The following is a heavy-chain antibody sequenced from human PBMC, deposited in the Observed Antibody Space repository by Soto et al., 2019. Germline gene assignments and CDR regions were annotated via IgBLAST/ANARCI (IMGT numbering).Heavy chain of an antibody. CDR1: GFSLSSTRMA. Sequence: QITLKESGPTLVKPTQTLTLTCTFSGFSLSSTRMAVGWIRQPPGKALQWLALIYWDDDKRYSPFLKSRLTITKDTPKNQVVLTTSSMAPVDTARYYCAHIVVAGLGYYFDYWGEGTLVTVSS. D-gene: IGHD6-19*01. J-gene: IGHJ4*02. CDR3: AHIVVAGLGYYFDY. CDR2: IYWDDDK. V-gene: IGHV2-5*02.